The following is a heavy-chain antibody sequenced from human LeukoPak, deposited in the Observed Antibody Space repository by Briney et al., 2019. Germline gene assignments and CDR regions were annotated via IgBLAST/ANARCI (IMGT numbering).Heavy chain of an antibody. Sequence: GRSLRLSCAASGFTFSSYAMHWVRQAPGKGLEWVAVISYDGSNKYYADSVKGRFTISRDNSKNTLYLQTNSLRAEDTAVYYCAREGSSSWSQYNWFGPWGQGTLVTVSS. D-gene: IGHD6-13*01. CDR2: ISYDGSNK. J-gene: IGHJ5*02. CDR3: AREGSSSWSQYNWFGP. V-gene: IGHV3-30*04. CDR1: GFTFSSYA.